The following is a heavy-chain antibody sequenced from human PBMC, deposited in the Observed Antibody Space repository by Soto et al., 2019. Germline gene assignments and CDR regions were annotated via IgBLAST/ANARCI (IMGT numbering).Heavy chain of an antibody. CDR2: ISAYNGNT. Sequence: QVQLVQSGAEVKKPGASVKVSCKASGYTFTSYGISWVRQAPGQGLEWMGWISAYNGNTNYAQKLQGRVTMTTDTSTXTAYMELRSLRSDDTAVYYCARAQWNYYYYYGMDVWGQGTTVTVSS. D-gene: IGHD1-1*01. CDR1: GYTFTSYG. CDR3: ARAQWNYYYYYGMDV. V-gene: IGHV1-18*01. J-gene: IGHJ6*02.